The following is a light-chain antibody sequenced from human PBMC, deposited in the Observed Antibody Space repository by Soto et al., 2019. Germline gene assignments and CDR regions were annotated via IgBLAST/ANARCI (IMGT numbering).Light chain of an antibody. J-gene: IGKJ2*01. Sequence: DIQMTQSPSTLSASVGDRVTITCRASQSISSWLAWYQQKPGKAPKLLIYKASSLESGVPSRFSGSGSGTEFNLTISSLQPDDCATYYCQQYNSPMSNFGQGTKLEIK. V-gene: IGKV1-5*03. CDR3: QQYNSPMSN. CDR2: KAS. CDR1: QSISSW.